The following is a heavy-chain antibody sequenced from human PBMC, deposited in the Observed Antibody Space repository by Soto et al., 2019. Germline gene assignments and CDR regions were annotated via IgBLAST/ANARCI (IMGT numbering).Heavy chain of an antibody. V-gene: IGHV3-23*01. D-gene: IGHD2-2*02. CDR2: ISHTGDNT. CDR1: GFTLSSNV. Sequence: GGSLRLSCAASGFTLSSNVMRWVRQAPGKGLEWVSSISHTGDNTYYADSVKGRFASSRDNSKNTLYLQMNSLRAEDTAVYYCAKAYMTWSKGMDVRGQGTTVTVSS. J-gene: IGHJ6*02. CDR3: AKAYMTWSKGMDV.